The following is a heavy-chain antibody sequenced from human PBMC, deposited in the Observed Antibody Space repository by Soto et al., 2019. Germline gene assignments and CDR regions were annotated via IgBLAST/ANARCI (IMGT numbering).Heavy chain of an antibody. Sequence: LRLSCAAPGFTFSGYWMHWVRQDPGKGLVWVARIKSDGSVTSYADSVKGRFTISRDNAKNTLYLQMNSLRAEDTAVYYCARSDWFDPWGQGTLVTVSS. CDR2: IKSDGSVT. J-gene: IGHJ5*02. CDR1: GFTFSGYW. CDR3: ARSDWFDP. V-gene: IGHV3-74*01.